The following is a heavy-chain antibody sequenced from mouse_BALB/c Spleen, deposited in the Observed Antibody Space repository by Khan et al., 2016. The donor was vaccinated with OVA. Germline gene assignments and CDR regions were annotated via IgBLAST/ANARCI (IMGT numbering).Heavy chain of an antibody. J-gene: IGHJ2*01. CDR3: ARIKGGDFDY. Sequence: EVQLVESGPGLVKPSQSLSLTCTFTGYSITSDYAWNWIRQFPGNNLEWMGYISYSGNTKYTPSLKSRISITRDTSKNQFFLQLNSVTIEDTATYYCARIKGGDFDYWGQGTTLTVSS. CDR1: GYSITSDYA. CDR2: ISYSGNT. V-gene: IGHV3-2*02.